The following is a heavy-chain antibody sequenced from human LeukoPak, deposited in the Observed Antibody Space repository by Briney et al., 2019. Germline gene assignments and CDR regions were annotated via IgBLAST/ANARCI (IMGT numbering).Heavy chain of an antibody. J-gene: IGHJ4*02. V-gene: IGHV4-4*07. Sequence: SETLSLTCLVSGYSLKYDYWGWVRPPAGKGLDWGARIYTGGTNNYHPSLKNRATISADKSNNPFSLKLTSVTAADTAIYYCARDDSVSYPPIFDSWGQGTLVTVPS. D-gene: IGHD1-26*01. CDR2: IYTGGTN. CDR1: GYSLKYDY. CDR3: ARDDSVSYPPIFDS.